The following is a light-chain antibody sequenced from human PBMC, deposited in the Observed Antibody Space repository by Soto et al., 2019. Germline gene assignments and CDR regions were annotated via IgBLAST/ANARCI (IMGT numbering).Light chain of an antibody. Sequence: EIVLTQSPATLSLSPGERATLSCRASQSINNYLIWYQQKPGQAPRLLIHDASTRATGIPARFSGSGSGTAFTLTISSLDPEDFAVYYCQQRLDWPLTFGGGTNVE. CDR1: QSINNY. CDR3: QQRLDWPLT. V-gene: IGKV3-11*01. J-gene: IGKJ4*01. CDR2: DAS.